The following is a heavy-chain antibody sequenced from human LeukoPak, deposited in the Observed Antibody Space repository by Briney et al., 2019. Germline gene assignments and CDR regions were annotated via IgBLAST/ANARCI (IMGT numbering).Heavy chain of an antibody. Sequence: GGSLRLSCAASGLTFSSYAMHWVRQAPGKGLEWVAVISYDGSNKYYADSVKGRFTISRDNSKNTLYLQMDSLRAEDTAVYYCAGEDYGDYDYYFDYWGQGTLVTVSS. J-gene: IGHJ4*02. CDR1: GLTFSSYA. D-gene: IGHD4-17*01. CDR2: ISYDGSNK. V-gene: IGHV3-30*04. CDR3: AGEDYGDYDYYFDY.